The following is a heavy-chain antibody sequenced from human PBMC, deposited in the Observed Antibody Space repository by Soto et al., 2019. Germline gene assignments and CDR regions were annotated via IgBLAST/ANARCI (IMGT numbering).Heavy chain of an antibody. V-gene: IGHV3-11*01. Sequence: TFSDYYMSWIRQAPGKGLEWVSYISSSGSTIYYADPVKGRFTISRDNAKNSLYLQMNSLRAEDTAVYYCAREALLWFGDIANYFDYWGQGTLVTVSS. D-gene: IGHD3-10*01. CDR1: TFSDYY. CDR2: ISSSGSTI. J-gene: IGHJ4*02. CDR3: AREALLWFGDIANYFDY.